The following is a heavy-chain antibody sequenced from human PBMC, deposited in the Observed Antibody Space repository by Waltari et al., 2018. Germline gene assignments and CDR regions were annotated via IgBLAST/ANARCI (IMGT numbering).Heavy chain of an antibody. CDR1: GFTFSSYS. Sequence: EVQLVESGGGLVKPGGSLRLSCAASGFTFSSYSMNWVCQAPGKGLEWVSSISSSSSYIYYADSVKGRFTISRDNAKNSLYLQMNSLRAEDTAVYYCARAVSGNDAFDIWGQGTMVTVSS. CDR2: ISSSSSYI. J-gene: IGHJ3*02. CDR3: ARAVSGNDAFDI. D-gene: IGHD1-1*01. V-gene: IGHV3-21*01.